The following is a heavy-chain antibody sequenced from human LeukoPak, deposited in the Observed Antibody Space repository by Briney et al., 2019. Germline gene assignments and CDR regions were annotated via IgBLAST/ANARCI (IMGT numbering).Heavy chain of an antibody. Sequence: PGGCLRLACAASGFTFSSYAMSWVRQAPGKGLGWVSAISGSGGSTYYADSVKGRFTISRDNSNNTQFLQMSSLGAEDTAVYYCAKDLTRRGRDDAFDIWGQGTMVTVSS. CDR3: AKDLTRRGRDDAFDI. D-gene: IGHD1-14*01. CDR1: GFTFSSYA. V-gene: IGHV3-23*01. CDR2: ISGSGGST. J-gene: IGHJ3*02.